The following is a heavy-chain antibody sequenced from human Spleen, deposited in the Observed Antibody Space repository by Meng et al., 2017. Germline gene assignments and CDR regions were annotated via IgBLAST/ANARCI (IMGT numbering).Heavy chain of an antibody. J-gene: IGHJ4*02. CDR3: ARGPLAEYYFDY. CDR1: GFTFRSYW. Sequence: GGSLRLSCAASGFTFRSYWMHWVRQAPGKGLVWVSYINSDGSGAIYADSVKGRFTISRDNAKNTLYLQMNSLRAEDTAVYYCARGPLAEYYFDYWGQGTLVTVSS. CDR2: INSDGSGA. V-gene: IGHV3-74*01. D-gene: IGHD1-14*01.